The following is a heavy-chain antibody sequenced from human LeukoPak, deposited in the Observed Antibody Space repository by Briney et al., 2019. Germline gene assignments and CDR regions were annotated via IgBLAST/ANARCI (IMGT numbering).Heavy chain of an antibody. CDR2: IYPGDSDT. J-gene: IGHJ3*02. CDR1: GYRFTSYW. V-gene: IGHV5-51*01. Sequence: GESLKISCKGSGYRFTSYWIGWVREMPGKGLEWMGVIYPGDSDTRYSPSFQGQVTISADKSISTAYLQWSSLMASDTAMYYCARIMVRGVITLHDAFDIWGQGTMVTVSS. CDR3: ARIMVRGVITLHDAFDI. D-gene: IGHD3-10*01.